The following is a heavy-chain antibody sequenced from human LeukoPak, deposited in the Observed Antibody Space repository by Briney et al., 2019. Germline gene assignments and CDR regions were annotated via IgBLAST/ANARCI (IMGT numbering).Heavy chain of an antibody. CDR3: ARDRTPNTNYGYNWFDP. CDR1: GFTFSSFG. V-gene: IGHV3-33*01. CDR2: IWYDGSNK. J-gene: IGHJ5*02. Sequence: GRSLRLSCAASGFTFSSFGMHWVRQAPGKGLEWVAVIWYDGSNKYYADSVKGRFTISRDNSKNTLYLQMNSLRAEDTAVYYCARDRTPNTNYGYNWFDPWGQGTLSPSPQ. D-gene: IGHD4-11*01.